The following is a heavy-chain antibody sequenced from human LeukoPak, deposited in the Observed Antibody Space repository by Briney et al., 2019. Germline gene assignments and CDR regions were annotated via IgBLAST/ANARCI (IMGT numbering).Heavy chain of an antibody. CDR2: ISYDGSNK. J-gene: IGHJ4*02. CDR1: GFTFSSHA. CDR3: TRAPRFGGATVDY. Sequence: GGSLRLSCAASGFTFSSHAMHWVRQAPGKGLEWVAVISYDGSNKYYADSVKGRFTISRDNSKNTLYLQMNSLKTEDTAVYYCTRAPRFGGATVDYWGQGTLVTVSS. V-gene: IGHV3-30-3*01. D-gene: IGHD3-10*01.